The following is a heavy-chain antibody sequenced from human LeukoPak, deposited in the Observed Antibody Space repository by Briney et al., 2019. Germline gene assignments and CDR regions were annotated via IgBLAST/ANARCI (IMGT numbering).Heavy chain of an antibody. CDR1: GFTFSSYW. Sequence: GGSLRLSCAASGFTFSSYWMSWVRQAPGKGLEWVANIKQDGSEKDYVDSVKGRFTISRDNAKNSLYLQMNSLRAEDTAVYYCAREITIFGVVIGYWGQGTLVTVSS. CDR3: AREITIFGVVIGY. V-gene: IGHV3-7*01. D-gene: IGHD3-3*01. J-gene: IGHJ4*02. CDR2: IKQDGSEK.